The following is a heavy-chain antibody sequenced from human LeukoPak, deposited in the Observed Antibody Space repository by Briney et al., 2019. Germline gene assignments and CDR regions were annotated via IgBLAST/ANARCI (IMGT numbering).Heavy chain of an antibody. J-gene: IGHJ4*02. D-gene: IGHD1-26*01. CDR1: GFTFSSNY. Sequence: PGGSLRLSCAASGFTFSSNYMSWVRQAPGKGLEWVSVVYSGGSTHYADSVKGRFTISRDNSKNTLYLHMNSLRAEDTAVYYCATADSGSYYSGFDYWGQGTLVTVSS. CDR2: VYSGGST. CDR3: ATADSGSYYSGFDY. V-gene: IGHV3-66*01.